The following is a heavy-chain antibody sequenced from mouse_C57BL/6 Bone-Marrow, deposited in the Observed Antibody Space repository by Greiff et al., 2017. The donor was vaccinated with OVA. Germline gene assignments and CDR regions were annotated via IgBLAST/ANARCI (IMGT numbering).Heavy chain of an antibody. CDR3: ARSSYY. V-gene: IGHV1-54*01. CDR1: GYAFTNYL. Sequence: QVQLQQSGAELVRPGTSVKVSCKASGYAFTNYLIEWVKQRPGQGLEWIGVINPGSGGTNYNEKFKGKATLTAYKSSSTAYMQRSSLTSEDSAVYFCARSSYYWGQGTTLTVSS. D-gene: IGHD6-1*01. J-gene: IGHJ2*01. CDR2: INPGSGGT.